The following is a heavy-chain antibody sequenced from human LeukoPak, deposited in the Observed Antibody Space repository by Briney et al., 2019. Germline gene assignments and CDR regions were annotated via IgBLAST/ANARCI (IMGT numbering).Heavy chain of an antibody. Sequence: PGGSLTLSCQTSGPVFSNYGMHWVRQAPDKGLEWVAYLRYDARNEYYADSVNGRFIISRDNSRNPLYLQMNSLRAEDTGVYSCAKDSNSGYVSVGPDYWGLGTLVTVSS. V-gene: IGHV3-30*02. CDR3: AKDSNSGYVSVGPDY. J-gene: IGHJ4*02. CDR2: LRYDARNE. D-gene: IGHD5-12*01. CDR1: GPVFSNYG.